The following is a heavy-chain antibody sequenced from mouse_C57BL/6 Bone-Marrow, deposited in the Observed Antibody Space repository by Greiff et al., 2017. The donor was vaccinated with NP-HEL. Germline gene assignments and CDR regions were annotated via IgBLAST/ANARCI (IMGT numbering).Heavy chain of an antibody. CDR1: GFNIKDDY. D-gene: IGHD2-2*01. CDR2: IDPENGDT. V-gene: IGHV14-4*01. Sequence: VQLQQSGAELVRPGASVKLSCTASGFNIKDDYMHWVKQMPEQGLEWIGWIDPENGDTEYASKFHGKATITADTSSNTAYLQLSSLTSEDTAVYYCTTGYPYYAMDYWGQGTSVTVSS. J-gene: IGHJ4*01. CDR3: TTGYPYYAMDY.